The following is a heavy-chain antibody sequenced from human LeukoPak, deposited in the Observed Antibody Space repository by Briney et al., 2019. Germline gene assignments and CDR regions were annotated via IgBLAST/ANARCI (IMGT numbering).Heavy chain of an antibody. D-gene: IGHD5-12*01. J-gene: IGHJ4*02. CDR1: GGSISGYF. CDR2: IYSSGRK. V-gene: IGHV4-4*07. Sequence: SETLSLTCTVSGGSISGYFWSWIRQPAGKGLEWIGRIYSSGRKNYNPSLKTQVTMSLDTSKNHLSLNLSSVTAADTAVYYCAREPTSGREPTSGRPLDYWGQGTLVIVSS. CDR3: AREPTSGREPTSGRPLDY.